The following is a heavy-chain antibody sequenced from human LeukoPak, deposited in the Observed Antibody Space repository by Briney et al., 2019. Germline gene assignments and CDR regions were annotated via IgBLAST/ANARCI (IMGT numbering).Heavy chain of an antibody. CDR2: MNPNSGNT. J-gene: IGHJ4*02. Sequence: ASVKVSCKASGYTFISYDINWVRQATGQGLEWMGWMNPNSGNTGYAQKFQGRVTMTRNTSISTAYTELSSLRSEDTAVYYCARGLLPRASTVNFDYWGQGTLVTVSS. CDR1: GYTFISYD. D-gene: IGHD4-17*01. CDR3: ARGLLPRASTVNFDY. V-gene: IGHV1-8*01.